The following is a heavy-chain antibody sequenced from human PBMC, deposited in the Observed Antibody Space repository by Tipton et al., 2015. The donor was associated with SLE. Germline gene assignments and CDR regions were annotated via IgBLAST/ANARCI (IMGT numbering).Heavy chain of an antibody. CDR2: INHGGDT. V-gene: IGHV4-34*01. CDR1: GGSFTSYY. D-gene: IGHD1-26*01. Sequence: TLSLTCAIYGGSFTSYYWTWIRQPPGKGLEWIGDINHGGDTNYNPSLKSRVTISSDTSKNQFSVKVRSVTAADTAVYYCARHRSQGYFDLWGRGTLATVSS. CDR3: ARHRSQGYFDL. J-gene: IGHJ2*01.